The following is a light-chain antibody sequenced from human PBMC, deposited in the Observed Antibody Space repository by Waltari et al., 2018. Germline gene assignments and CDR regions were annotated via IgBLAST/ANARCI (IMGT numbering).Light chain of an antibody. CDR1: SLRRYY. CDR3: LSRDTTSTRV. V-gene: IGLV3-19*01. Sequence: SSELTQDPTMSVALGQTVSITCQGDSLRRYYASWYQQRPGQAPKLILYGHNNRPSGVPERVSGTTSGNTASLTITGAQAEEEADYYCLSRDTTSTRVFGGGTRLTV. J-gene: IGLJ3*02. CDR2: GHN.